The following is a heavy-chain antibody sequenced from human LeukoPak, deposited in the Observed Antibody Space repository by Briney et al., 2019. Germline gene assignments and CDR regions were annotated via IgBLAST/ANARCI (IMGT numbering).Heavy chain of an antibody. D-gene: IGHD3-10*01. CDR3: ARERRAPLMVRGVQVTDY. Sequence: GGSLRLSCAAYGFTFSGFGMNWVRQAPGKGLEWVSYISSSSVTTYYADSVRGRFTISRDDAKNSLYLQMNSLRAEDTALYFCARERRAPLMVRGVQVTDYWGQGSLVTVSS. CDR1: GFTFSGFG. V-gene: IGHV3-48*01. J-gene: IGHJ4*02. CDR2: ISSSSVTT.